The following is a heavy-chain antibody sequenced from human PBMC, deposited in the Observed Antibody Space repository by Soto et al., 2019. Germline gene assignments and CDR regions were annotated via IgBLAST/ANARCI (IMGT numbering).Heavy chain of an antibody. J-gene: IGHJ3*01. D-gene: IGHD4-4*01. CDR2: FYDLDGT. Sequence: DVQLVESGGGLIQPGGSLRLSCAVSGLTVSGKKYVAWVRQAPGKGLEWVSGFYDLDGTYYADSLKGRFTTSGDSSRTIVYLQMNDLRPEDTAVNYCATWHLQEHAYDVWGQGTTVTVSS. CDR3: ATWHLQEHAYDV. V-gene: IGHV3-53*01. CDR1: GLTVSGKKY.